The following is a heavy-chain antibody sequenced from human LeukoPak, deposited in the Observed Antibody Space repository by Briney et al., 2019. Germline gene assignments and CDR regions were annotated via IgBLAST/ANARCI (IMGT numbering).Heavy chain of an antibody. J-gene: IGHJ4*02. CDR1: GFPFSSYA. V-gene: IGHV3-64*01. D-gene: IGHD2-2*01. CDR3: ARSSIVVVSILDY. Sequence: PGGSLRLSCAASGFPFSSYAMHWVRQAPGKGLEYVSAISSKGGSTSYANSVKGRFTISRDNSKNTLYLQMGSLRAEDMAVYYCARSSIVVVSILDYWGQGTLVTVSS. CDR2: ISSKGGST.